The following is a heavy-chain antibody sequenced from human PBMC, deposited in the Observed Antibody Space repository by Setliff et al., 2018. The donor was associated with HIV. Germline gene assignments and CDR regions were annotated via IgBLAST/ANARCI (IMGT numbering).Heavy chain of an antibody. V-gene: IGHV1-46*01. CDR3: ARDPAPSSSASYFQH. Sequence: ASVMVSCKASGYTFTSYYMHWVRQAPGQGLEWMGIINPSSGSTTYAQKFQGRVTMTRDTPTSTVYMELSSLRSEDTAVYYCARDPAPSSSASYFQHWGQGTPVTVSS. CDR2: INPSSGST. CDR1: GYTFTSYY. J-gene: IGHJ1*01. D-gene: IGHD6-6*01.